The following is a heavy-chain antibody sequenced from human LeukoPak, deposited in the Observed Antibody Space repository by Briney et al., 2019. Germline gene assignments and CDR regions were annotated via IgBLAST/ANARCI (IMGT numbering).Heavy chain of an antibody. CDR2: ISFIGNYI. Sequence: GGSLRLSCAASGCTFSTYNMNWVRQAPGKGLEWVSSISFIGNYIYYADSVRGRFTISRDSANSSLYLQMNNLRAEDTAVYYCAREPPTRIFDHWGQGTLVTVSS. CDR1: GCTFSTYN. CDR3: AREPPTRIFDH. V-gene: IGHV3-21*01. J-gene: IGHJ4*02.